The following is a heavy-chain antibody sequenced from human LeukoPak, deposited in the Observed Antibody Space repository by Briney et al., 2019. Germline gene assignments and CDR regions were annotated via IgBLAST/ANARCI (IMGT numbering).Heavy chain of an antibody. J-gene: IGHJ4*02. CDR1: GFTFSTYW. Sequence: GGSLRLSCEASGFTFSTYWMSWVRQAPGKGLEWVANINPDGSEKPYVESVKGRFTISRDKAKNSLYLQMNSLRAEDTALYYCARDGGSSGSYPYWGQGIPVTVSS. V-gene: IGHV3-7*01. D-gene: IGHD1-26*01. CDR2: INPDGSEK. CDR3: ARDGGSSGSYPY.